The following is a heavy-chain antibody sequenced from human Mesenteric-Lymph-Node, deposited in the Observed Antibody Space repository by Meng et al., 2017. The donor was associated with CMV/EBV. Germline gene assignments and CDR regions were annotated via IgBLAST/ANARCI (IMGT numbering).Heavy chain of an antibody. J-gene: IGHJ4*02. CDR3: AKGPDGWAGYFDY. CDR2: VYSGGSST. Sequence: ASGFTFSSCAMSWVRQAPGEGLGWVSVVYSGGSSTYCAGSVKGRFTISKDNSKNTLYLQMNSLRAEDTAVYYCAKGPDGWAGYFDYWGQGTLVTVSS. D-gene: IGHD3-10*01. V-gene: IGHV3-23*03. CDR1: GFTFSSCA.